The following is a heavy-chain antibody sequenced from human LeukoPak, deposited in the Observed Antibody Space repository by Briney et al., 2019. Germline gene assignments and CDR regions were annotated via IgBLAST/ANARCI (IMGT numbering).Heavy chain of an antibody. D-gene: IGHD5-12*01. V-gene: IGHV3-33*01. CDR3: ARDGRSGYDYLGGY. CDR2: IWYDGSNK. Sequence: QSGGSLRLSCAASGFTFSSYGMHWVRQAPGKGLEWVAVIWYDGSNKYYADSVKGRFTISRDNSKNTLYLQMNSPRAEDTAVYYCARDGRSGYDYLGGYWGQGTLVTVSS. J-gene: IGHJ4*02. CDR1: GFTFSSYG.